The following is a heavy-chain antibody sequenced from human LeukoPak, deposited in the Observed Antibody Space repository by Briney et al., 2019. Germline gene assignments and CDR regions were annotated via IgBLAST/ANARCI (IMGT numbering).Heavy chain of an antibody. CDR2: ISGSGNDI. Sequence: GGSLRLSCATSGFIFSGYYMSWIRQAPGKGLEWVSYISGSGNDISCADSVKGRFPISRDNAKGSLYLQMNSLRAADTAVYYCGTHAGRTGSDDWGQGTLVTVSS. V-gene: IGHV3-11*01. CDR3: GTHAGRTGSDD. CDR1: GFIFSGYY. D-gene: IGHD3/OR15-3a*01. J-gene: IGHJ4*02.